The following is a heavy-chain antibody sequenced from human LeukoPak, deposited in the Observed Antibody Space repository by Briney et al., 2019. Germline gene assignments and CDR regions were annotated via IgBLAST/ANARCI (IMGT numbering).Heavy chain of an antibody. J-gene: IGHJ4*02. CDR1: GFTFSSYS. D-gene: IGHD6-19*01. CDR2: ISSSSSYI. V-gene: IGHV3-21*01. CDR3: ARDYWPWLVPSVTLDY. Sequence: GGSLRLSCAASGFTFSSYSMNWVRQAPGKGLEWVSSISSSSSYIYYADSVKGRFTISRDNAKNSLYLRMNSLRAEDTAVYYCARDYWPWLVPSVTLDYWGQGTLVTVSS.